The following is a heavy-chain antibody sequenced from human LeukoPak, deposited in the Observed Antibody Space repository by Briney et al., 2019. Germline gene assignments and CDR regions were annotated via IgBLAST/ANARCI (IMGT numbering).Heavy chain of an antibody. J-gene: IGHJ4*02. CDR3: ATLKDCSGYYYYFDY. Sequence: ASVKVSCKASGSTVTTYGISWVRQAPGQGLEWMGWISADNGNTNYAQKFQGRVTMTTDTSTSTAYMELRRLRSDDTAVYYCATLKDCSGYYYYFDYWGQGTLVTVSS. V-gene: IGHV1-18*01. CDR2: ISADNGNT. D-gene: IGHD3-22*01. CDR1: GSTVTTYG.